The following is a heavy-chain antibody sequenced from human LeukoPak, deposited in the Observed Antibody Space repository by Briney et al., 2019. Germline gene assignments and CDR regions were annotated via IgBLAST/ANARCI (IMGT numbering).Heavy chain of an antibody. Sequence: PSETLSLTCSVSGDSINNYCWSWIRQPPGKGLEWIGYIYSSGSTNYNPSLKSRVTISVDTSKNQLSLKLSSVTAADTAVYHCVRLQPNTGEWAFDIWGQGTLVSVSS. CDR2: IYSSGST. CDR1: GDSINNYC. D-gene: IGHD1-1*01. V-gene: IGHV4-59*01. CDR3: VRLQPNTGEWAFDI. J-gene: IGHJ3*02.